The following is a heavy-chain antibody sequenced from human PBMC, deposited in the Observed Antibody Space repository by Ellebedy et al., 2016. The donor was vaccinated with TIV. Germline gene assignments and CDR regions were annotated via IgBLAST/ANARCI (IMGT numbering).Heavy chain of an antibody. CDR2: VNHSGST. CDR1: GGSFSGYY. CDR3: ARGRDYGGNAGYSDY. Sequence: SETLSLXCAVYGGSFSGYYWSWIRQPPGKGLEWIGEVNHSGSTNYNPSLKSRVTVSVDTSKNQFSLKVSSVTAADTAVYYCARGRDYGGNAGYSDYWGQGTLVTVSS. D-gene: IGHD4-23*01. J-gene: IGHJ4*02. V-gene: IGHV4-34*01.